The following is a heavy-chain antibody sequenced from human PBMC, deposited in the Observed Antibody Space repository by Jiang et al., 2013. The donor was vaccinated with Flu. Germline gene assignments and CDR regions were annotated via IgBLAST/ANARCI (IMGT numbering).Heavy chain of an antibody. D-gene: IGHD1-14*01. V-gene: IGHV4-30-2*01. J-gene: IGHJ3*02. Sequence: GLVKPSQTLSLTCAVSGGSISSGGYSWSWIRQPPGKGLEWIGYIYHSGSTYYNPSLKSRVTISVDRSKNQFSLKLSSVTAADTAVYYCATTDSLTDAFDIWGQGTMVTVSS. CDR3: ATTDSLTDAFDI. CDR2: IYHSGST. CDR1: GGSISSGGYS.